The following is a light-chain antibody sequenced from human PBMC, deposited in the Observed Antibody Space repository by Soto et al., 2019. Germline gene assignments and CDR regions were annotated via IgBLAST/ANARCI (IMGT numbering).Light chain of an antibody. J-gene: IGLJ3*02. CDR3: SSYTCSSTRV. Sequence: QSALTQPASVSGSPGQSITISCTGNSSDVGGYNYVSWYQQHPGKAPKLMIYEVSNRPSGVSNRFSGSKSGNTASLTISGLQAEDEADYYCSSYTCSSTRVFGGGTKLTVL. CDR2: EVS. CDR1: SSDVGGYNY. V-gene: IGLV2-14*01.